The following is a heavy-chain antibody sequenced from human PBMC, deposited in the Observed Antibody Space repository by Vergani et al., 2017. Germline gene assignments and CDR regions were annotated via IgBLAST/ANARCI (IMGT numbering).Heavy chain of an antibody. J-gene: IGHJ5*02. CDR1: GFTFSSYA. CDR3: AKEPSRRAVGLLWFDP. V-gene: IGHV3-23*01. CDR2: ISGSGGST. D-gene: IGHD4-23*01. Sequence: EVQLLESGGGLVQPGGSLRLSCAASGFTFSSYAMSWVRQASGKGLEWVSAISGSGGSTYYADSVKGRFTISRDNSKNTLYLQMNSLRADDTAVYYCAKEPSRRAVGLLWFDPWGQGTLVTVSS.